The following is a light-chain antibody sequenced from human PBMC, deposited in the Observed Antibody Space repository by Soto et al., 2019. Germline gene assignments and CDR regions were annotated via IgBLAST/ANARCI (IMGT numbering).Light chain of an antibody. V-gene: IGKV3-11*01. CDR2: DAS. J-gene: IGKJ5*01. CDR3: QQRSNWPSIS. CDR1: QSVSSY. Sequence: EIVLTQSPATLSLSPGERATLSCRASQSVSSYLAWYQQKPGQAPRLLIYDASNTATGIPARFSGSGAGTDFTITSSSVEPKDFAVYYCQQRSNWPSISVGQETRLEIK.